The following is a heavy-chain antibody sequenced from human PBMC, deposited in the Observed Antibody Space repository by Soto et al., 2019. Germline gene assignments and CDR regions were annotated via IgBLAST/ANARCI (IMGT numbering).Heavy chain of an antibody. D-gene: IGHD2-15*01. Sequence: EVQLLESGGGLVQPGGSLRLSCAASGFTFSSYAMSWVRQAPGKGLEWVSAIRGSGGSTHYADSVKGRFTISRDDSRITVYMQVNSLSAEDTAVYYCAKEGYCSGCSCYSGAFDFWGQGTMVTVCS. J-gene: IGHJ3*01. V-gene: IGHV3-23*01. CDR1: GFTFSSYA. CDR2: IRGSGGST. CDR3: AKEGYCSGCSCYSGAFDF.